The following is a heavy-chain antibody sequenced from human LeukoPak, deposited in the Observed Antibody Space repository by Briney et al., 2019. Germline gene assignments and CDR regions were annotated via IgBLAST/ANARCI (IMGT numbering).Heavy chain of an antibody. V-gene: IGHV3-30*02. D-gene: IGHD1-26*01. J-gene: IGHJ4*02. CDR3: ARAPATNEWRCLDY. CDR2: IRYDGRNK. Sequence: GGSLRLSCAAAGLTFSNYGMHWVRQAPGKGLQWVAYIRYDGRNKYSADSVKGRFTISRDNAKNSLYLQMNSLRAEDTAMYYCARAPATNEWRCLDYWGQGTLVTVSS. CDR1: GLTFSNYG.